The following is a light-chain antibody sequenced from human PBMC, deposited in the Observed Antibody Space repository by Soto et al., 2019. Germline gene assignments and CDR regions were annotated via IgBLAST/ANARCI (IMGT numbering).Light chain of an antibody. Sequence: DVVRTQSPLSLPVTLGQSASCSCMSSQSLVYSDGITDFYWFHQRPGQSSRRVIDKVSKRDSGVXXXXXGSESGTYFTLRISRVEAEDVVVYYCMQGRHWPQTFGQGTNLEIK. CDR2: KVS. J-gene: IGKJ2*01. V-gene: IGKV2-30*01. CDR3: MQGRHWPQT. CDR1: QSLVYSDGITD.